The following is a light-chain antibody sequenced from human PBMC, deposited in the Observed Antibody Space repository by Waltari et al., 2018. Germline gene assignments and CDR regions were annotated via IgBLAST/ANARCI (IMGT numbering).Light chain of an antibody. Sequence: IQLTQSPSTVSASVGHRVTITCRASQSISSWLAWYQQKPGKAPNLLISKASNLQSGVPSRFSGSGSGTEFTLTISSLQPDDFATYYCQQYDDYIPLTFGGGTTVESK. CDR2: KAS. CDR1: QSISSW. CDR3: QQYDDYIPLT. V-gene: IGKV1-5*03. J-gene: IGKJ4*01.